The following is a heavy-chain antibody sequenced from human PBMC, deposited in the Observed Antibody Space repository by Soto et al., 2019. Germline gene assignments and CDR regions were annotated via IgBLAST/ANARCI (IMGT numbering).Heavy chain of an antibody. CDR2: INAGNGNT. Sequence: QVQLVQSGAEVKKPGASVKVSCKASGYTFTSYDMHWVRQAPGQRLEWMGWINAGNGNTKYSQKFQGRVTIIRDTSASTAYMELSSLRSEDTAVYYCARSDGPLGDYWGQGILVTVSS. CDR1: GYTFTSYD. CDR3: ARSDGPLGDY. D-gene: IGHD4-17*01. V-gene: IGHV1-3*01. J-gene: IGHJ4*02.